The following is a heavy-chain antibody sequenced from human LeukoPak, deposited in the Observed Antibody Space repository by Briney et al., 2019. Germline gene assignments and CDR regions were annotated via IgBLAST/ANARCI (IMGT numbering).Heavy chain of an antibody. CDR3: ATIPPYYDREAFDI. CDR1: GYTFTSYG. CDR2: ISAYNGNT. J-gene: IGHJ3*02. V-gene: IGHV1-18*01. Sequence: ASVKVSCKASGYTFTSYGISWVRQAPGQGLEWMGWISAYNGNTNYAQKLQGRVTMTTDTSTSTAYMELRSLRSDDTAVYYCATIPPYYDREAFDIWGQGTMVTVSS. D-gene: IGHD3-22*01.